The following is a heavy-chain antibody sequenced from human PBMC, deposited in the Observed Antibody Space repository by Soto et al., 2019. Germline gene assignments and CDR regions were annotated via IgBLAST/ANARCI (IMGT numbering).Heavy chain of an antibody. CDR2: INSDGSST. CDR3: ARVKVSQLGPLDYYYYGMDV. J-gene: IGHJ6*02. D-gene: IGHD6-13*01. Sequence: PGGSLRLSCAASGFTFSSYWMHWVRQAPGKGLVWVSRINSDGSSTSYADSVKGRFTISRDNAKNTLYLQMNSLRAEDTAVYYCARVKVSQLGPLDYYYYGMDVWGQGTTVTVSS. V-gene: IGHV3-74*01. CDR1: GFTFSSYW.